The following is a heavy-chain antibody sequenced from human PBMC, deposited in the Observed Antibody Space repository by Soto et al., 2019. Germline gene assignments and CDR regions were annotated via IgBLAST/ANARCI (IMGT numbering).Heavy chain of an antibody. CDR2: IHHSGST. Sequence: QVQLQESGPGLVKPSETLSLTCAVSRGSISAGDWWSWVRQSPGKGLEWIGEIHHSGSTNYNPSLKSRVTIHVDKSKNQFSLKLYSLTAADTAICYWATRRGDSDIEHWGEGTLVTVSS. V-gene: IGHV4-4*02. CDR3: ATRRGDSDIEH. CDR1: RGSISAGDW. D-gene: IGHD2-21*02. J-gene: IGHJ1*01.